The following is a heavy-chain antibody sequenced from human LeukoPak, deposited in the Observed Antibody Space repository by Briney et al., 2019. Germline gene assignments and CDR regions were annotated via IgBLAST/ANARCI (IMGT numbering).Heavy chain of an antibody. CDR2: INSDGSWT. J-gene: IGHJ4*02. CDR3: ASFYEAY. V-gene: IGHV3-74*01. D-gene: IGHD2/OR15-2a*01. Sequence: HTGGSLRLSCAASGSYWMHWVRQAPGKGLVWVSHINSDGSWTSYADSVKGRFTISKDNAKNTVYLQMNNLRAEDTAVYYCASFYEAYWGRGTLVTVSS. CDR1: GSYW.